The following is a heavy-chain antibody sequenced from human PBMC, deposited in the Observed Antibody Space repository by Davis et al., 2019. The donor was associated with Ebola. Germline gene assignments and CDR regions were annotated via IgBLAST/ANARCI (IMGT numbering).Heavy chain of an antibody. J-gene: IGHJ5*01. V-gene: IGHV3-23*01. CDR3: ARGRTVTNNWFDS. D-gene: IGHD4-17*01. Sequence: GESLKISCAASAFSFSNYAVTWVRQAPGEGLEWVSTIGTSGNTHYADSVKGRFTISRDNSKNTLYLQMSNLRADDTAVYYCARGRTVTNNWFDSWGRGTLVTVSP. CDR2: IGTSGNT. CDR1: AFSFSNYA.